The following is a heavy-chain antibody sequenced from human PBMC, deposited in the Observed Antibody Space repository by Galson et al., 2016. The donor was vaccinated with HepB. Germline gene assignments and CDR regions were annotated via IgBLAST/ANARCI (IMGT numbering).Heavy chain of an antibody. D-gene: IGHD5-18*01. V-gene: IGHV3-7*03. CDR3: ARGYSYGMDV. CDR1: GFTFSDYW. J-gene: IGHJ6*02. CDR2: MRQDGNEK. Sequence: LRLSCAASGFTFSDYWMTWVRQAPGRGLEWLANMRQDGNEKYYVDSVKGRFTISRDNAKNSLFLQMNSLRAEDTAVYFCARGYSYGMDVWGQGTTVTVSS.